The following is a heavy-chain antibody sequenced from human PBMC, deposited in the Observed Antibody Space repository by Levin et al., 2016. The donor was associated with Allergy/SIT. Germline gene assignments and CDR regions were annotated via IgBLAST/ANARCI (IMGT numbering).Heavy chain of an antibody. CDR2: IYYSGST. Sequence: SETLSLTCTVSGGSISSYYWSWIRQPPGKGLEWIGYIYYSGSTNYNPSLKSRVTISVDTSKNQFSLKLSSVTAADTAVYYCAREYCSSTSCYWFDPWGQGTLVTVSS. J-gene: IGHJ5*02. V-gene: IGHV4-59*13. D-gene: IGHD2-2*01. CDR3: AREYCSSTSCYWFDP. CDR1: GGSISSYY.